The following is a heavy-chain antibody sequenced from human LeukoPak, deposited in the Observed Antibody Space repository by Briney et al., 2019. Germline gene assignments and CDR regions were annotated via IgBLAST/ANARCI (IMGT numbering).Heavy chain of an antibody. V-gene: IGHV4-30-4*08. J-gene: IGHJ4*02. Sequence: KTSQTLSLTCTVSGGSISSGDYYWSWIRQPPGKGLEWIGYIYYSGSTYYNPSLKSRVTISVDTSKNQFSLKLSSVTAADTAVYYCARFLDYYDSSGYVDYWGQGTLVTVSS. CDR3: ARFLDYYDSSGYVDY. CDR1: GGSISSGDYY. CDR2: IYYSGST. D-gene: IGHD3-22*01.